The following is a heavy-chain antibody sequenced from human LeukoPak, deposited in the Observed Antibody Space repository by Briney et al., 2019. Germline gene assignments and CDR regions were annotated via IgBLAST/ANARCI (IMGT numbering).Heavy chain of an antibody. Sequence: GGSLRLSCAASGFTFSSYAMHWVRQAPGKGLEWVAVISYDGSNKYYADSVKGRFTISRDNSKNTLYLQMNSLRAEDTAVYYCARDLEWFGDFSGYYMDVWGKGTTVTVSS. J-gene: IGHJ6*03. CDR2: ISYDGSNK. D-gene: IGHD3-10*01. V-gene: IGHV3-30-3*01. CDR1: GFTFSSYA. CDR3: ARDLEWFGDFSGYYMDV.